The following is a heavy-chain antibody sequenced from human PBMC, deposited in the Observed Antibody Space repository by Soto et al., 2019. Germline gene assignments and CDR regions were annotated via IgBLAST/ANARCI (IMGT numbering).Heavy chain of an antibody. CDR2: TSGSGGAT. CDR1: GFSFSSFA. D-gene: IGHD3-22*01. CDR3: GKVADSGYYTVER. J-gene: IGHJ4*02. Sequence: GGSLRLSCVASGFSFSSFAVNWVRQAPGKGLEWVSVTSGSGGATYYADSVKGRFIVSRDNSKNTLSLQMNNLRVEDTAVYYCGKVADSGYYTVERWGQGTLVTVSS. V-gene: IGHV3-23*01.